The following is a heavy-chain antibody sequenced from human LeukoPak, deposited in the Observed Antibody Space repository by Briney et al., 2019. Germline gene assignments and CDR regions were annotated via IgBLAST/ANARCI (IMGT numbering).Heavy chain of an antibody. D-gene: IGHD3-10*01. CDR2: ISAYNGNT. Sequence: ASVKVSCKASGYTFISYGISWVRQAPGQGLEWMGWISAYNGNTNYAQKLQGRVTMTTDTSTSTAYMELRSLRSDDTAVYYCAREGRYYYGSGSYGSEYFQHWGQGTLVTVSS. CDR3: AREGRYYYGSGSYGSEYFQH. CDR1: GYTFISYG. V-gene: IGHV1-18*01. J-gene: IGHJ1*01.